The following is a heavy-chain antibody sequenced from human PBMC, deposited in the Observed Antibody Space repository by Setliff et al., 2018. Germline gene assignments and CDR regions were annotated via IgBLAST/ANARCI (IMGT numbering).Heavy chain of an antibody. CDR2: IMPVFGTP. V-gene: IGHV1-69*13. J-gene: IGHJ6*03. Sequence: SVKVSCKASGGTFRDFAISWVRQAPGQGLEWMGGIMPVFGTPDYAQKFEGRVTISADETTTTAYLELSSLRSEDTGVYYCGSRQFPGGGNYYYFMDVWGKGTKVTVSS. CDR1: GGTFRDFA. D-gene: IGHD1-1*01. CDR3: GSRQFPGGGNYYYFMDV.